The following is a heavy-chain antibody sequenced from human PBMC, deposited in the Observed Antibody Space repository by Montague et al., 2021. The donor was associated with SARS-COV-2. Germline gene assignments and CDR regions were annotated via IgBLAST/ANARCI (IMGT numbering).Heavy chain of an antibody. V-gene: IGHV4-59*01. CDR3: ARRAAGGLFYFDY. D-gene: IGHD6-13*01. CDR1: GASINDYY. J-gene: IGHJ4*02. CDR2: VYTAVRT. Sequence: SETLSLTCNVSGASINDYYWNWLRQSPGKRLEWIGYVYTAVRTSYSPSLKGRVTISLDTSKNQISLKLTSMTAADAAVYFCARRAAGGLFYFDYWGLGTLVSVSS.